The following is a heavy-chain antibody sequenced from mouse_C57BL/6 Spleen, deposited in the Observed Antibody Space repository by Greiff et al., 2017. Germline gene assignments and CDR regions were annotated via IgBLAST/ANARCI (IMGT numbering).Heavy chain of an antibody. Sequence: QVQLQQSGAELAKPGASVKLSCKASGYTFTSYWMHWVKQRPGQGLEWIGYINPSSGYTKYNQKFKDKATLTADKSSSTAYMQLRSLTYADSAVYYCASGDYSRAMAYWGQGTSVTVSS. CDR2: INPSSGYT. V-gene: IGHV1-7*01. CDR1: GYTFTSYW. D-gene: IGHD2-5*01. CDR3: ASGDYSRAMAY. J-gene: IGHJ4*01.